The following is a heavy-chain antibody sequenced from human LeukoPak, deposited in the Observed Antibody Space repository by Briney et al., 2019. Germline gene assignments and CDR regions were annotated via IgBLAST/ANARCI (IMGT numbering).Heavy chain of an antibody. J-gene: IGHJ4*02. CDR2: IYYSGST. V-gene: IGHV4-59*12. CDR1: GGSISSYS. D-gene: IGHD3-10*01. Sequence: PSETLSPTCTVSGGSISSYSWSWIRQPPGKGLEWIGYIYYSGSTNYNPSLKSRVTISLDTSKNQFSLNQSSVTAADTTVYYCAGGRLYYGSGSYYDYWGQGTLVTVSS. CDR3: AGGRLYYGSGSYYDY.